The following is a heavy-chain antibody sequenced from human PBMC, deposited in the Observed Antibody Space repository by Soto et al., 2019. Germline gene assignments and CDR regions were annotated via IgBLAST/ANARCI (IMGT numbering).Heavy chain of an antibody. CDR1: GFTFTGYN. J-gene: IGHJ6*02. Sequence: ASVKVSCKASGFTFTGYNIHWVRQAPGHGLEWMGWINPNSGGTNYARKFQGWVTMTRDTSISTAYMEVTRLKFDDTAVYYCARDFSWIHPRYPYFYFGMDVWGQGTTVTVSS. D-gene: IGHD5-18*01. V-gene: IGHV1-2*04. CDR2: INPNSGGT. CDR3: ARDFSWIHPRYPYFYFGMDV.